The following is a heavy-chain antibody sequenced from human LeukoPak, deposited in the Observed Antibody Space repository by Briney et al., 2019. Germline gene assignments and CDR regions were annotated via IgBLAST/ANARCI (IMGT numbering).Heavy chain of an antibody. D-gene: IGHD3-22*01. V-gene: IGHV3-21*01. Sequence: GGSLRLSCAASGFTFSSYGMHWVRQAPGKGLEWVSSISSSSSYIYYADSVKGRFTISRDNAKNSLYLQMNSLRAEDTAVYYCARDAPNSSGYYYVSPFDPWGQGTLVTVSS. CDR3: ARDAPNSSGYYYVSPFDP. J-gene: IGHJ5*02. CDR2: ISSSSSYI. CDR1: GFTFSSYG.